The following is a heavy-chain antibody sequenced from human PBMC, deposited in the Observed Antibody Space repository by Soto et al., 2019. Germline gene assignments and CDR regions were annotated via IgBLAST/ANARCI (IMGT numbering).Heavy chain of an antibody. CDR3: ARDRVGDFCGGGSCYSAESNWFDP. CDR1: GGSISSGGYY. CDR2: IYYSGST. J-gene: IGHJ5*02. D-gene: IGHD2-15*01. Sequence: SETLSLTCTVSGGSISSGGYYWSWIRQHPGKGLEWIGYIYYSGSTYYNPSLKSRVTISVDTSKNQFSLKLSSVTAADTAVYYCARDRVGDFCGGGSCYSAESNWFDPWGQGTLVTVSS. V-gene: IGHV4-31*03.